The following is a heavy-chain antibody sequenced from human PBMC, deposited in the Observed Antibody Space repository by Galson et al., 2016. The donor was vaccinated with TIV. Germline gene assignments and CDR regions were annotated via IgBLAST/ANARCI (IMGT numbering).Heavy chain of an antibody. Sequence: TLSLTCSVSGDSISSGSFYWTWIRQPAGKGLEWIGRIYTSGATSYNPSLGGRVSISVDPSKNQFSLKLTSVTAADTAVYYCARSVRGPYYYDSTGYPYYFDYWGQGTLVTVSS. CDR2: IYTSGAT. J-gene: IGHJ4*02. CDR1: GDSISSGSFY. V-gene: IGHV4-61*02. CDR3: ARSVRGPYYYDSTGYPYYFDY. D-gene: IGHD3-22*01.